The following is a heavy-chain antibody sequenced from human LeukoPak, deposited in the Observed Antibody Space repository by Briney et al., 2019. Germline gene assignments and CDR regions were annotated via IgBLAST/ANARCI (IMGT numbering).Heavy chain of an antibody. J-gene: IGHJ5*02. D-gene: IGHD1/OR15-1a*01. V-gene: IGHV3-74*01. CDR2: INGDGSDT. Sequence: HGESLKISCAASGFTFSGYWMHWARQSPGKGLVWVSCINGDGSDTRYADSVKGRFTISRDNAKNTLYLQMNSLRVEDTAVYYCARDPRNKGFDPWGQGTLVTVSS. CDR1: GFTFSGYW. CDR3: ARDPRNKGFDP.